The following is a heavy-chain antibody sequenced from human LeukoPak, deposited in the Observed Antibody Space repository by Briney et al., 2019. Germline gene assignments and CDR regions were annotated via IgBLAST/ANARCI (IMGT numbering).Heavy chain of an antibody. CDR2: VKGDGGLT. J-gene: IGHJ4*02. V-gene: IGHV3-74*01. CDR1: GFTFRSYW. CDR3: VRDGDDFNFDY. Sequence: PGGSLRLSCAASGFTFRSYWMQWVRHARGKGLVWVSRVKGDGGLTNYAHSVYGRFTISRDNAKNTLYLHMHSLRAEDTAVYYCVRDGDDFNFDYWGQGSLVTVSS. D-gene: IGHD5-24*01.